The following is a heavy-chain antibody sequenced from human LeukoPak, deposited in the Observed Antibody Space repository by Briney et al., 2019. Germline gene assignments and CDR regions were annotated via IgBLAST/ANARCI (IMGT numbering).Heavy chain of an antibody. CDR2: ISAYNGNT. V-gene: IGHV1-18*01. CDR1: GYTFTSYG. Sequence: GASVKVSCKASGYTFTSYGISWLRQAPGQGLEGMGWISAYNGNTNYAQKLQGRVTMTTDTSTSTAYMELRSLRSDDTAVYYSAGNLMDTAMARSLDYWGQGTLVTVSS. CDR3: AGNLMDTAMARSLDY. J-gene: IGHJ4*02. D-gene: IGHD5-18*01.